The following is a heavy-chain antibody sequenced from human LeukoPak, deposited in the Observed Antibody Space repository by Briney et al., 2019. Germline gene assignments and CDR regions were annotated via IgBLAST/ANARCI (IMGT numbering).Heavy chain of an antibody. J-gene: IGHJ3*02. D-gene: IGHD3-16*01. Sequence: GGSLRLSCAGPGFTFSSYAMNWVRQAPGKGLEWVSYIRSSSSPIYYADSVKGRFTISRDNAKNSLYLQMKSLRDKDTAVFYCARDSLWAFDIWGQGTMVTVSS. CDR2: IRSSSSPI. CDR3: ARDSLWAFDI. CDR1: GFTFSSYA. V-gene: IGHV3-48*02.